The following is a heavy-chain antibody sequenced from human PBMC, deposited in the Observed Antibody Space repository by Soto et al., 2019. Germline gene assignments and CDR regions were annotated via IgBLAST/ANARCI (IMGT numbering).Heavy chain of an antibody. CDR3: ARDGSRGRAFDY. J-gene: IGHJ4*02. CDR1: VFTFSSYW. V-gene: IGHV3-7*01. Sequence: GGSLRLSCAASVFTFSSYWMSWVRQAPGKWLEWLANIKQDGSEKXXVDSVKGRXPISRYNSKNSXYLQMXGVRAEDTAVYYCARDGSRGRAFDYWRQGTLVTVSS. D-gene: IGHD6-13*01. CDR2: IKQDGSEK.